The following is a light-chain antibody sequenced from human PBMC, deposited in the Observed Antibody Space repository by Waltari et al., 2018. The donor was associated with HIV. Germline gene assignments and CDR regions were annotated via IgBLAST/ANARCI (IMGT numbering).Light chain of an antibody. Sequence: QSALTQPPSASGSPGQSVTISCTGTSSDVGRYDYVSWYQQHPGKAPQLLIYEVNKRPSRAPDRFSGSKSGNTASLTVSGLQAEDEAEYSCTSYAGINPVAFGGGTKLTVL. V-gene: IGLV2-8*01. CDR1: SSDVGRYDY. J-gene: IGLJ2*01. CDR3: TSYAGINPVA. CDR2: EVN.